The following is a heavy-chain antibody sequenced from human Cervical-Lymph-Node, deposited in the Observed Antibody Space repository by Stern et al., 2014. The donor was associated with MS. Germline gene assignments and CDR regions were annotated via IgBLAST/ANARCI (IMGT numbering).Heavy chain of an antibody. CDR2: INSDGTSI. V-gene: IGHV3-74*01. D-gene: IGHD6-6*01. CDR3: ARELEYTNSADYNYYGLDV. Sequence: EDQLVESGGGLVQPGGSLRLSCAASDFTFSSYWMHWVRQVPGKGLVRVSRINSDGTSISYADSVKGRCTISRDNAKNTLFLQMNSLRAEDTAVYYCARELEYTNSADYNYYGLDVWGQGTTVTVSS. CDR1: DFTFSSYW. J-gene: IGHJ6*02.